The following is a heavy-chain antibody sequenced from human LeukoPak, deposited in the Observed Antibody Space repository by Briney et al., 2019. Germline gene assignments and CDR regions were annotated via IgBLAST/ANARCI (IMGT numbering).Heavy chain of an antibody. D-gene: IGHD2-2*02. Sequence: PSETLSLTCTVSGGSISSGYYWGWIRQPPGKGLEWIGSIYHSGSTYYNPSLKSRVTISLDTSKNQFSLKLSSVTAADTAVYYCAKHSRGCGSTSCYNFDFWGQGALVTVSS. V-gene: IGHV4-38-2*02. CDR1: GGSISSGYY. CDR3: AKHSRGCGSTSCYNFDF. J-gene: IGHJ4*02. CDR2: IYHSGST.